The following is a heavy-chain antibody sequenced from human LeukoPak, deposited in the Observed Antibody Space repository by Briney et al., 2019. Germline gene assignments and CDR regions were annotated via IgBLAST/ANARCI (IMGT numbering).Heavy chain of an antibody. Sequence: GGSVSLPCGASGFSLSNARVSCVRGSREKGRVCVGPFRSKSDRGATGYAAPAKREFTISREDSTNTLYLQINSLKTECTAVYYCSTGRDWGRGTLVTVS. CDR2: FRSKSDRGAT. J-gene: IGHJ4*02. CDR1: GFSLSNAR. CDR3: STGRD. V-gene: IGHV3-15*01.